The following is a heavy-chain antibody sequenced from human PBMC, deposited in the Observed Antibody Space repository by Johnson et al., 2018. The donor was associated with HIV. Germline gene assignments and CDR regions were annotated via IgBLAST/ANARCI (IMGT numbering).Heavy chain of an antibody. D-gene: IGHD3-3*01. CDR1: GFTFSTSA. J-gene: IGHJ3*01. CDR2: ISYDGINK. Sequence: QVQLVESGGDVVQPGRSLRLSCAASGFTFSTSAMHWVRQAPGKGLKWVATISYDGINKYYADSLKGRFAISRDNYRNTLDLRMDSLRVEDTAVYYCAREAYYARAFDLWGQGTMVTVSS. CDR3: AREAYYARAFDL. V-gene: IGHV3-30*09.